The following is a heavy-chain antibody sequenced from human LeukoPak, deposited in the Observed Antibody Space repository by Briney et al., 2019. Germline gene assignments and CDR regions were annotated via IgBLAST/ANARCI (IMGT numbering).Heavy chain of an antibody. CDR3: AREPHIVATITHYGMDV. D-gene: IGHD5-12*01. CDR2: IYYSGST. V-gene: IGHV4-30-4*08. CDR1: GGSISSYY. Sequence: SETLSLTCTVSGGSISSYYWSWIRQPPGKGLEWIGYIYYSGSTYYNPSLKSRVTISVDTSKNQFSLKLSSVTAADTAVYYCAREPHIVATITHYGMDVWGQGTTVTVSS. J-gene: IGHJ6*02.